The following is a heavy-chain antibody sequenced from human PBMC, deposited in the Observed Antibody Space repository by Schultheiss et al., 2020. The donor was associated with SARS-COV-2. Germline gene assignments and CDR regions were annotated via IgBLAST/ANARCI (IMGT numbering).Heavy chain of an antibody. Sequence: GGSLRLSCAASGFTVSSNYMSWVRQAPGKGLEWVSVIYSGGSTYYADSVKGRLTISRHNSKNTLYLQMNSLRAEDTAVYYCARDLVLFGVTRGGIDYWGQGTLVTVSS. CDR2: IYSGGST. D-gene: IGHD3-3*01. CDR3: ARDLVLFGVTRGGIDY. V-gene: IGHV3-53*04. J-gene: IGHJ4*02. CDR1: GFTVSSNY.